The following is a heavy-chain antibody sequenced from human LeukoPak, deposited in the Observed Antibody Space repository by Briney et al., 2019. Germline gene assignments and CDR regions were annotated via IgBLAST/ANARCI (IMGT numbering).Heavy chain of an antibody. CDR2: IRYDGSNK. V-gene: IGHV3-30*02. J-gene: IGHJ4*02. D-gene: IGHD2-2*02. CDR1: GFTFSSYG. CDR3: AKLLGYCSSTSCYTTDY. Sequence: GGSLRLSCAASGFTFSSYGMHWVRQAPGKGLEWVAFIRYDGSNKYYADSVKSRFTISRDNSKNALYLQMNSLRAEDTAVYYCAKLLGYCSSTSCYTTDYWGQGTLVTVSS.